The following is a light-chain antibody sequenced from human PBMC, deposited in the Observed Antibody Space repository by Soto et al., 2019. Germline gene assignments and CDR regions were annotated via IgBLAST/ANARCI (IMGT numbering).Light chain of an antibody. CDR2: EVT. CDR3: SSYAGSNSHYV. Sequence: QSALTQPPSASGSPGQSVTISCTGTSSDVGGYNYVSWYQQHPGRAPKLMIYEVTKRPSGVPDRFSGSKSGHTASLTVSGLQAEDEADYYCSSYAGSNSHYVFGTGTKLTVL. CDR1: SSDVGGYNY. J-gene: IGLJ1*01. V-gene: IGLV2-8*01.